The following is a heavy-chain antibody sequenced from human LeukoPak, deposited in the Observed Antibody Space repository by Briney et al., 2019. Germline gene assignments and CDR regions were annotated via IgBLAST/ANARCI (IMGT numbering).Heavy chain of an antibody. CDR1: GGSFSGYY. J-gene: IGHJ3*02. Sequence: SETLSLTCAVYGGSFSGYYWSWIRQPPGKGLEWIGEINHSGSTNYNPSLKSRVTISVDTSKNQFSLKLSSVTAADTAVYYCARVFFLNSSEDAFDIWGQGTMVTVSS. CDR3: ARVFFLNSSEDAFDI. CDR2: INHSGST. V-gene: IGHV4-34*01. D-gene: IGHD3-22*01.